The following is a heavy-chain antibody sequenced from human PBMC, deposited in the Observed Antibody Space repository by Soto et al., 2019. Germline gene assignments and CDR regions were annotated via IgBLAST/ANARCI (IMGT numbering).Heavy chain of an antibody. CDR1: GYTFTSYA. D-gene: IGHD3-22*01. CDR2: INAGNGNT. V-gene: IGHV1-3*01. Sequence: QVPLVQSGAEVKKPGASVKVSCKASGYTFTSYAMHWVRQAPGQRLEWMGWINAGNGNTKYSQKFQGRVTITRDTSASTAYMELSSLRSEDTAVYYCARSPHYYDSSGELYYYYGMDVWGQGTTVTVSS. CDR3: ARSPHYYDSSGELYYYYGMDV. J-gene: IGHJ6*02.